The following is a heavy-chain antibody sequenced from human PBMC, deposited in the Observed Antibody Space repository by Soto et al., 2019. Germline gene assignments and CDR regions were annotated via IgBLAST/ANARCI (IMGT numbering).Heavy chain of an antibody. CDR3: ARPYDSSQSPRFDY. Sequence: EASVKVSCKASGYTFTSYGISWVRQAPGQGLEWMGWISAYNGNTNYAQNLQGRVSMTTDTSTTTAYMELRSLRSDDTAVYYCARPYDSSQSPRFDYWGQGTLVTVS. CDR1: GYTFTSYG. V-gene: IGHV1-18*01. J-gene: IGHJ4*02. D-gene: IGHD3-22*01. CDR2: ISAYNGNT.